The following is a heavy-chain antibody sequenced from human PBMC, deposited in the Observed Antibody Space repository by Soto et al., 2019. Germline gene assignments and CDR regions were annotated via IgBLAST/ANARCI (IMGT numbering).Heavy chain of an antibody. D-gene: IGHD3-9*01. J-gene: IGHJ4*02. CDR3: ARHPGYYDILTGYTTYYFDY. Sequence: SETLSLTCTVSGGSIGTYYWSWIRQPPGKELEWIGYIYYRGNTDYNPSLKSRVTISLDTPKNQFSLKLSSVTAADTAVYYCARHPGYYDILTGYTTYYFDYWGQGILVTVSS. V-gene: IGHV4-59*08. CDR1: GGSIGTYY. CDR2: IYYRGNT.